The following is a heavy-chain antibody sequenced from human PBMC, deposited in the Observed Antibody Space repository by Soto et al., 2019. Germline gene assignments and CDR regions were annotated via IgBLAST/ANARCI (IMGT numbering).Heavy chain of an antibody. CDR1: GYTFTSYY. CDR3: ARGRITIFGVAQNGYYYYGMDV. Sequence: ASVKVSCKASGYTFTSYYMHWVRQAPGQGLEWMGIINPSGGSTSYAQKFQGRVTMTRDTSTSTVYMELSSLRSEDTAVYYCARGRITIFGVAQNGYYYYGMDVWGQGTTVTVSS. CDR2: INPSGGST. D-gene: IGHD3-3*01. J-gene: IGHJ6*02. V-gene: IGHV1-46*01.